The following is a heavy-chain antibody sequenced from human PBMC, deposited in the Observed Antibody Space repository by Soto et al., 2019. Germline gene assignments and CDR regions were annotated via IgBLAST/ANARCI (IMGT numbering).Heavy chain of an antibody. CDR1: GVPLSYYD. V-gene: IGHV3-11*01. D-gene: IGHD2-21*02. Sequence: PGGSLRLSCAASGVPLSYYDRSWIRHAPGKGLEWVSYISSSGSTIYYADSVKGRFTISRDNAKNSLYLQMNSLRAEDTAVYYCARDRWEVTDYYGMDVWGQGTTVTVSS. CDR2: ISSSGSTI. J-gene: IGHJ6*02. CDR3: ARDRWEVTDYYGMDV.